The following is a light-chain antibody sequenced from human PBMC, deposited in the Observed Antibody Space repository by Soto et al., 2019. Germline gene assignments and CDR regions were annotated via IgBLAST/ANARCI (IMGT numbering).Light chain of an antibody. V-gene: IGLV2-14*01. Sequence: QCLLTQPAYVSGSPGQSITISCTGTISDVGAYSYVSWYQQHPGKAPKLIIYDVSDRPSGISNRFSGSKSDNTASLTISGLQAEDEAEYYCSSYTSSRTYVFGTGTKVTVL. J-gene: IGLJ1*01. CDR3: SSYTSSRTYV. CDR1: ISDVGAYSY. CDR2: DVS.